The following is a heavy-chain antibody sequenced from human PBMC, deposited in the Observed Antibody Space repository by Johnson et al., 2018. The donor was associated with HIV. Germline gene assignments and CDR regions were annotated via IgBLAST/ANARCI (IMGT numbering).Heavy chain of an antibody. CDR2: INWNGGSP. J-gene: IGHJ3*02. D-gene: IGHD3-22*01. CDR1: GFTFGDYA. CDR3: ARRINYDSSGPGSFDI. Sequence: VQLVESGGGLVQPGRSLRLSCTASGFTFGDYAMSWVRQAPGKGLEWVSGINWNGGSPGYADPVKGRFTLSREHAKNSMYLQMNGLRSEDTALYYCARRINYDSSGPGSFDIWGKGTMVTVSS. V-gene: IGHV3-20*04.